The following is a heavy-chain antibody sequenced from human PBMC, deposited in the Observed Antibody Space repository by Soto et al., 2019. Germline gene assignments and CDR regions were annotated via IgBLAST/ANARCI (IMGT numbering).Heavy chain of an antibody. CDR1: GFSLTTSGVG. CDR2: IYWDDDY. D-gene: IGHD6-19*01. CDR3: AHSQWLKYNFFDP. Sequence: QITLKESGPPLLKPTQPLTLTCTFSGFSLTTSGVGVGWIRQPPGKALEWLAVIYWDDDYRYRPSLKSRLTXTXDXXKNQVVLKMTNMDPVDTATYYCAHSQWLKYNFFDPWVQGTRVTVSS. J-gene: IGHJ5*02. V-gene: IGHV2-5*02.